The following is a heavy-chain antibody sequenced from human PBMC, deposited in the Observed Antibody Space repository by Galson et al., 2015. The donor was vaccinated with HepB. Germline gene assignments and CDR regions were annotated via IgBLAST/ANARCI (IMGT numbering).Heavy chain of an antibody. CDR3: ARERGDWDFWSGYSTGYYYYYYMDV. J-gene: IGHJ6*03. V-gene: IGHV3-74*01. D-gene: IGHD3-3*01. CDR1: GFTFSSYW. Sequence: SLRLSCAASGFTFSSYWMHWVRQAPGKGLVWVSRINSDGSSTSYADSVKGRFTISRDNAKNTLYLQMNSLRAEDTAVYYCARERGDWDFWSGYSTGYYYYYYMDVWGKGTTVTVSS. CDR2: INSDGSST.